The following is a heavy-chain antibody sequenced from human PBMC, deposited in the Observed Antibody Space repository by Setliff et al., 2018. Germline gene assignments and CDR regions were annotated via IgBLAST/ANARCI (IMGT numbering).Heavy chain of an antibody. D-gene: IGHD3-3*01. Sequence: PLEYLKIPCKRFAYSFTSYWIGWVRQMPGKGLEWIGIIYPDDYDTRYSPSVQGQVTISADKSISTAYLQWSSLKASDTTIYYCARSRSNFWSGYFNYFDPLGQGTLVTVSS. CDR2: IYPDDYDT. CDR3: ARSRSNFWSGYFNYFDP. V-gene: IGHV5-51*01. CDR1: AYSFTSYW. J-gene: IGHJ5*02.